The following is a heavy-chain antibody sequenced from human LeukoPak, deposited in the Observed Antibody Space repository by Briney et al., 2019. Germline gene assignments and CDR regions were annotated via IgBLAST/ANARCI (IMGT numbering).Heavy chain of an antibody. J-gene: IGHJ4*02. Sequence: GGSLRLSCATSGFTFSSYDFHWVRQGTGKGLEWVSSISTIGNTHYLASVKGRFTISRDNAKDSLYLQMNNLRVEDTALYFCTRGSPHGFDYWGQGTLVTVSS. CDR2: ISTIGNT. CDR1: GFTFSSYD. V-gene: IGHV3-13*01. CDR3: TRGSPHGFDY.